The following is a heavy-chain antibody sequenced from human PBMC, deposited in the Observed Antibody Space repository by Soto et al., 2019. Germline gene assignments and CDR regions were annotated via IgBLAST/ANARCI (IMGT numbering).Heavy chain of an antibody. D-gene: IGHD2-8*02. CDR2: IKSKPEGGTT. Sequence: EVQLVESGGGLVKAGGSLRLSCAASGFTFSNAWMNWVRQAPGKGLEWVGRIKSKPEGGTTDYAAPVKGRFTISRDDSKTTLYLQMNSLKSEDTAVYYCTNATRWDTTGGAFDIWGQGTMVTVSS. CDR1: GFTFSNAW. CDR3: TNATRWDTTGGAFDI. V-gene: IGHV3-15*01. J-gene: IGHJ3*02.